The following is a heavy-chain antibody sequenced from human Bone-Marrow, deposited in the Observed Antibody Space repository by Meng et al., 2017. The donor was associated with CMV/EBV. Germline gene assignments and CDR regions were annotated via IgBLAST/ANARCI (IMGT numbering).Heavy chain of an antibody. CDR2: ISYDGSNK. J-gene: IGHJ4*02. D-gene: IGHD5-24*01. Sequence: GGSLRLSCAASGFTFSSYAMHWVRQAPGKGLEWVAVISYDGSNKYYADSVKGRFTISRDNSKNTLYLQMNSLRAEDTAVYYCARDYLRWLLSAFDYWGQGTLVTVPS. CDR3: ARDYLRWLLSAFDY. V-gene: IGHV3-30-3*01. CDR1: GFTFSSYA.